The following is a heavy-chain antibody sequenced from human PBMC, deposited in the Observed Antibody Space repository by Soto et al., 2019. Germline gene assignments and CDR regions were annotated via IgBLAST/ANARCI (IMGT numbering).Heavy chain of an antibody. V-gene: IGHV1-3*01. D-gene: IGHD1-1*01. J-gene: IGHJ5*02. CDR2: INGGAGDT. Sequence: QVQLVQSGAEVRKPGASVKISCKASGYTFTSYAIHWLRQAPGQRLEWMGWINGGAGDTRYSVNFQGRVTFTRKTAATTTFMDLSRLSSADTAVYYCARSPPLMADEAQLDPWGQGTLVTVSS. CDR1: GYTFTSYA. CDR3: ARSPPLMADEAQLDP.